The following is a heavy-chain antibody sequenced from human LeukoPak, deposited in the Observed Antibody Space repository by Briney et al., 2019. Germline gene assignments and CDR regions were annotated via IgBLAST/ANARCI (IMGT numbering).Heavy chain of an antibody. Sequence: PGGSLRLSCAASGFTFSSYAMSWVRQAPGKGLEWVSSISSSSSYIYYADSVKGRFTISRDNAKNSLYLQMNSLRAEDTAVYYCASSSIADPDAFDIWGQGTVVTVSS. CDR2: ISSSSSYI. V-gene: IGHV3-21*01. D-gene: IGHD6-6*01. CDR3: ASSSIADPDAFDI. CDR1: GFTFSSYA. J-gene: IGHJ3*02.